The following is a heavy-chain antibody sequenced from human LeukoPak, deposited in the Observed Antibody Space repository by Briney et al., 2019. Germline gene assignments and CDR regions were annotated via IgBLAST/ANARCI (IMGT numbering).Heavy chain of an antibody. J-gene: IGHJ4*02. CDR3: YCAVEDY. CDR2: IKQDGSEK. V-gene: IGHV3-7*01. CDR1: GFTFSSYW. D-gene: IGHD2-15*01. Sequence: HTGGSLRLSCAASGFTFSSYWMSWVRQAPGKGPEWVANIKQDGSEKNYVDSVKGRFTISRDNAKNSLFLQMNSLRAEDTAVYYCYCAVEDYWGQGTLVTVSS.